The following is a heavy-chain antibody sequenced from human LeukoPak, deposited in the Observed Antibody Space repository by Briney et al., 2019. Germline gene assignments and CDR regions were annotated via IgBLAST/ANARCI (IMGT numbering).Heavy chain of an antibody. CDR2: IRYDGSNK. CDR3: AKDWSDFWSGPTSPFDY. CDR1: GFTFSSYG. D-gene: IGHD3-3*01. V-gene: IGHV3-30*02. J-gene: IGHJ4*02. Sequence: GGSLRLSCAASGFTFSSYGMHWVRQAPGKGLEWVAFIRYDGSNKYYADSVKGRFTTSRDNSKNTLYLQMNSLRAEDTAVYYCAKDWSDFWSGPTSPFDYWGQGTLVTVSS.